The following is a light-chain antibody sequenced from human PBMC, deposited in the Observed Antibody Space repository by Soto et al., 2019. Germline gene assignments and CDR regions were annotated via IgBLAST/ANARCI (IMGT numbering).Light chain of an antibody. V-gene: IGLV2-14*01. CDR1: SSDIGNYNA. Sequence: QSALTQPASVSGSPGQSITIPCTGTSSDIGNYNAVSWYQQHPGKAPKLIIYEVTNQPSGVSDRFSGSKSGNTASLTISGLQAEDEADYYCGSWTTYRPYVFATGTKVTVL. J-gene: IGLJ1*01. CDR2: EVT. CDR3: GSWTTYRPYV.